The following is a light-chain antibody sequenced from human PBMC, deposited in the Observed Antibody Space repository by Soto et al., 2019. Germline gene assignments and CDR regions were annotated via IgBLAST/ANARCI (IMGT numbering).Light chain of an antibody. CDR2: GAL. V-gene: IGKV3-20*01. Sequence: ERVLVVFKGTQALSAGKRGRFRWRASQSVTNSYFAWFQQKPGQAPRLLIFGALSRATGIPDRFTVSGSGTTFALTSIRMQPQEISRYFCQQQLSSPATFGHGTKGDIK. CDR3: QQQLSSPAT. CDR1: QSVTNSY. J-gene: IGKJ1*01.